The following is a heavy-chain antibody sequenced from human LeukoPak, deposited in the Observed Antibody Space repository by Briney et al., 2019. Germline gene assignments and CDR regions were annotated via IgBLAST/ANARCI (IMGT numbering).Heavy chain of an antibody. CDR2: IYYSGST. CDR3: ARHSRGAYNYYGTDV. Sequence: PSETLSLTCTVSGGSISSYYWSWIRQSPGKGLEWIGYIYYSGSTNYNPSLKSRVTILVDTSKNQFSLKLSSVTAADTAVYYCARHSRGAYNYYGTDVWGQGTTVTVSS. V-gene: IGHV4-59*08. D-gene: IGHD1-26*01. J-gene: IGHJ6*02. CDR1: GGSISSYY.